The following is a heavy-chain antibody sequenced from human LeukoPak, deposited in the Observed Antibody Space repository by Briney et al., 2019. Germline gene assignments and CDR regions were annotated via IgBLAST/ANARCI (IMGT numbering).Heavy chain of an antibody. V-gene: IGHV3-21*04. J-gene: IGHJ3*02. Sequence: PGGSLRLSCAASGFTFSSYSMNWVRQAPGKGLEWVSSISSGSNDIYYADSVKGRFTISRDNSKNTLYLQMNSLTAEDTAVYYCARVGVVPAAIPDGFDIWGQGTMVTVSS. D-gene: IGHD2-2*01. CDR3: ARVGVVPAAIPDGFDI. CDR2: ISSGSNDI. CDR1: GFTFSSYS.